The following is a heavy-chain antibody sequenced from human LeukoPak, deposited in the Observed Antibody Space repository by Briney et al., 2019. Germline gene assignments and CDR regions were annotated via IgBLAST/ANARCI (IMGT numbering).Heavy chain of an antibody. J-gene: IGHJ4*02. CDR3: ARESPLFYSSSPLDY. CDR1: IGSISSSKW. D-gene: IGHD6-13*01. Sequence: SETLSLTCSVSIGSISSSKWWSWVRQSPVKGLEWIGEIYLYGTTNYNPSFTSRVTMSVDRSRNQFSLKLTSVTAADTAVYYCARESPLFYSSSPLDYWGQGTLVTVSS. CDR2: IYLYGTT. V-gene: IGHV4-4*02.